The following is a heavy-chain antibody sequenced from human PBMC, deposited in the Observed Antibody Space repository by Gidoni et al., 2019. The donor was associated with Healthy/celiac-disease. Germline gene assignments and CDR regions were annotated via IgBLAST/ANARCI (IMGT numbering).Heavy chain of an antibody. CDR1: GFTFNCCT. J-gene: IGHJ4*02. CDR3: ASYDILTDSLDY. V-gene: IGHV3-21*01. D-gene: IGHD3-9*01. Sequence: EVQLVESGGGLVKPGGSLRLSCVASGFTFNCCTMTWVRQAPGKGLEWVSSITSSSSYIYYADSVKGRFTISRDNAKNSLYLQMNSLRAEDTAVYYCASYDILTDSLDYWGQGTLVTVSS. CDR2: ITSSSSYI.